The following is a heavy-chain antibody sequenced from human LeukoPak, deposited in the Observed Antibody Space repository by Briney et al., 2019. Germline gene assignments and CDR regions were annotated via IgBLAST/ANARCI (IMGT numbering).Heavy chain of an antibody. D-gene: IGHD3-16*02. CDR2: INPSGGST. V-gene: IGHV1-46*01. J-gene: IGHJ3*02. CDR3: ARPAVESRRLGELSFDAFDI. Sequence: GASVKVSCKASGYTFTSYYMHWVRQAPGQGLEWMGIINPSGGSTSYAQKFQGRVTMTRDMSTSTVYMELTSLRSDDTAVYYCARPAVESRRLGELSFDAFDIWGQGTMVTVSS. CDR1: GYTFTSYY.